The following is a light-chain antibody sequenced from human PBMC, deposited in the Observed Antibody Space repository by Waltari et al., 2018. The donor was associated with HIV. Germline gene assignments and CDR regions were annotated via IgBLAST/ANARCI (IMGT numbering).Light chain of an antibody. CDR3: SSYAASLFV. CDR1: SRDVGGYKY. Sequence: QSALTQPPSASGSPGQSVTISCTGTSRDVGGYKYVSWYQQHPGKAPKLIIYEVSKRPSGVPDRFSGSKSGNTASLTVSGLQAEDEADYYCSSYAASLFVFGTGTKVTVL. CDR2: EVS. J-gene: IGLJ1*01. V-gene: IGLV2-8*01.